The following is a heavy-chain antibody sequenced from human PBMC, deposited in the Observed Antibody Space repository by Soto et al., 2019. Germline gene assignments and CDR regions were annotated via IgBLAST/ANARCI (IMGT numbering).Heavy chain of an antibody. D-gene: IGHD2-2*01. J-gene: IGHJ6*02. Sequence: QVYLVQSGAEVRRPGASVKVSCTAFGYILTGYSLHWVRQAPGQGLEWMGWIDPNSGATNSAERFTGRVSMTRGTSISAAYLELSSVRADVRAVYYCARGYESSPNMELRFGMGVWDHWATISVCS. CDR1: GYILTGYS. CDR2: IDPNSGAT. CDR3: ARGYESSPNMELRFGMGV. V-gene: IGHV1-2*02.